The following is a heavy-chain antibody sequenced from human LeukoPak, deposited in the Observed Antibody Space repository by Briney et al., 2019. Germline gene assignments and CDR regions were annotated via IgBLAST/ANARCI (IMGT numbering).Heavy chain of an antibody. J-gene: IGHJ4*02. CDR1: GFTFSSYW. CDR2: IKQDGSEK. Sequence: PGGSLRLSCAASGFTFSSYWMSWVRQAPGKGLEWVANIKQDGSEKYYVDSVKGRFTISRDNAKNSLYLQMNSLRAEDTAVYYRAREGYSYLVYYFDYWGQGTLVTVSS. D-gene: IGHD5-18*01. V-gene: IGHV3-7*01. CDR3: AREGYSYLVYYFDY.